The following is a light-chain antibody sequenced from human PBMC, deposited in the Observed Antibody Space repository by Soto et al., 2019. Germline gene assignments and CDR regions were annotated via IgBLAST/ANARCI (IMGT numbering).Light chain of an antibody. CDR1: QNINGW. Sequence: DIQMTQSPSTLSASVGDRVTITCRASQNINGWLAWYQQKPGKAPNLLIYKASSLESGVPSRFSGSGSGTEFTLTISSLQPDDFATYYCQQYNSYSWTFGQGTKVEIK. CDR2: KAS. V-gene: IGKV1-5*03. J-gene: IGKJ1*01. CDR3: QQYNSYSWT.